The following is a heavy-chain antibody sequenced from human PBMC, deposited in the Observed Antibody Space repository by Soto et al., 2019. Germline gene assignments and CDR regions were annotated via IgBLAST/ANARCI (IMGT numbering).Heavy chain of an antibody. CDR1: GGSISSYY. CDR3: AREGKGSSGYLDY. J-gene: IGHJ4*02. CDR2: IYYSGST. Sequence: TSETLSLTCTVSGGSISSYYWSWIRQPPGKGLEWIGYIYYSGSTNYNPSLKSRVTISVDTSKNQFSLKLSSVTAADTAVYYCAREGKGSSGYLDYWGQGTLVTVSS. V-gene: IGHV4-59*01. D-gene: IGHD3-22*01.